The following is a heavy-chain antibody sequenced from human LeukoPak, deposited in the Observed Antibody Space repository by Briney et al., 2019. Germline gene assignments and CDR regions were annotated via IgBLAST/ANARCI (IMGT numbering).Heavy chain of an antibody. Sequence: PGGSLRLSCAASGFTFSSYAMHWVRQAPGKGLEWVAVISYDGSNKYYADSVKGRFTISRDNSKNTLYLQMNSLRAEDTAVYYCASTGDVSRPVNLDYWGQGTLVTVSS. CDR3: ASTGDVSRPVNLDY. D-gene: IGHD3-16*01. CDR1: GFTFSSYA. V-gene: IGHV3-30-3*01. J-gene: IGHJ4*02. CDR2: ISYDGSNK.